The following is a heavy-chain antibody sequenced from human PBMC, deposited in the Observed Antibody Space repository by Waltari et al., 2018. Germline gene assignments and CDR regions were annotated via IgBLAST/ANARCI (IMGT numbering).Heavy chain of an antibody. D-gene: IGHD3-22*01. CDR1: EFTFRSYA. Sequence: QVQLVESGGGGVQPGRSLRLSCAASEFTFRSYAMHWVRQAPGKGLEWVAVISYNERNIYYVDSVKGRFIISRDNSRKMLYLQMNSLRTEDTAVYYCARDYCDRTNCHGMDVWGQGTTVTVSS. CDR3: ARDYCDRTNCHGMDV. J-gene: IGHJ6*02. V-gene: IGHV3-30*04. CDR2: ISYNERNI.